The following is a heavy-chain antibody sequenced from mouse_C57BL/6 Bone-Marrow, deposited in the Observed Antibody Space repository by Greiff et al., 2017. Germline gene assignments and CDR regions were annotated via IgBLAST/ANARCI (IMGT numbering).Heavy chain of an antibody. Sequence: VQLQQSGAELVRPGTSVKVSCKASGYAFTNYLIEWVKQRPGQGLEWIGVINPGSGGTNYNEKFKGKATLTADKSFSTAYMQLSSLTSEDSAVYFCARGGLRRRDWYFDVWGTGTTVTVSS. CDR2: INPGSGGT. CDR3: ARGGLRRRDWYFDV. D-gene: IGHD2-2*01. J-gene: IGHJ1*03. V-gene: IGHV1-54*01. CDR1: GYAFTNYL.